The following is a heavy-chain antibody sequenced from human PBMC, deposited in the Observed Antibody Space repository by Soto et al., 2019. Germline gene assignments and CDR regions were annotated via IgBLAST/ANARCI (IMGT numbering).Heavy chain of an antibody. Sequence: WGSLVVSCASSVFTFSNFWMDWVRQAPGKGLDLLANISPDGSEKHYVDSVEGRFTISRENAKNSLYLQMSSLTAEDSALYYCSRSLDSWGQGTRVTVSS. V-gene: IGHV3-7*01. J-gene: IGHJ4*02. CDR1: VFTFSNFW. CDR3: SRSLDS. CDR2: ISPDGSEK.